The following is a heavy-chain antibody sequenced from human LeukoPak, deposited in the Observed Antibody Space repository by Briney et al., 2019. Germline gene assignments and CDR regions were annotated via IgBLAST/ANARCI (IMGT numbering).Heavy chain of an antibody. CDR3: ARVAYCSSTSCYILDY. D-gene: IGHD2-2*02. J-gene: IGHJ4*02. CDR1: GFTFSSYG. Sequence: PGRSLRLSCAASGFTFSSYGMRWVRQAPGKGLEWVAVIWYDGSNKYYADSVKGRFTISRDNSKNTLYLQMNSLRAEDTAVYYCARVAYCSSTSCYILDYWGQGTLVTVSS. V-gene: IGHV3-33*01. CDR2: IWYDGSNK.